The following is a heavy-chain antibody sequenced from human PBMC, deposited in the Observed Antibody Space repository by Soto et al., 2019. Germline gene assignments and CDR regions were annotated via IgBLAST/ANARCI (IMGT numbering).Heavy chain of an antibody. CDR2: IYYSGST. Sequence: SETLSLTCTVSGGSISSSSYYWGWIRQPPGKGLEWIGSIYYSGSTYYNPSLKSRVTISVDTSKNQFSLKLSSVTAADTAVYYCARPVAPNIVVVPAATTSYWFDPWGQGTLVT. J-gene: IGHJ5*02. V-gene: IGHV4-39*01. D-gene: IGHD2-2*01. CDR1: GGSISSSSYY. CDR3: ARPVAPNIVVVPAATTSYWFDP.